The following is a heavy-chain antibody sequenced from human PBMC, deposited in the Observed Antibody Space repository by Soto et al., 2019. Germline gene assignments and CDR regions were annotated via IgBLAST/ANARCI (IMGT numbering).Heavy chain of an antibody. D-gene: IGHD5-18*01. Sequence: SETLSLTCTVSGGSISSSSYYWGWIRQPPGKGLEWIGSIYYSGSTYYNPSLKSRVTISVDTSKNQFPLKLSSVTAADTAVYYCARLNTAMAFDYWGQGTLVTVSS. CDR3: ARLNTAMAFDY. J-gene: IGHJ4*02. CDR1: GGSISSSSYY. V-gene: IGHV4-39*01. CDR2: IYYSGST.